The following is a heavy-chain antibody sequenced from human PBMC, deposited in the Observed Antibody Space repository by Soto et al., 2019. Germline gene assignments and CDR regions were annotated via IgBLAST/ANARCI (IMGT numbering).Heavy chain of an antibody. CDR2: INYSGTT. V-gene: IGHV4-39*01. CDR1: GGSISSNSYY. D-gene: IGHD3-16*01. J-gene: IGHJ6*02. Sequence: QLQLQESGPGLVKPSETLSLTCTVSGGSISSNSYYWGWIRQPPGKGLEWIGSINYSGTTYHNPSLKSRVTISLDTSKHQVSLRLTSVTAADTAVYYGARRGGSSGTGGMDVWGQGTTVTVSS. CDR3: ARRGGSSGTGGMDV.